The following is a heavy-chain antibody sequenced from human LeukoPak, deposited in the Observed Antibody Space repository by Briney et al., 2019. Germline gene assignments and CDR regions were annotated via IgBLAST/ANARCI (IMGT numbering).Heavy chain of an antibody. CDR3: ATETNYYDTSGTLFDY. V-gene: IGHV3-48*01. CDR1: GFTFNSCS. Sequence: PGGSLRLSCAASGFTFNSCSMNWVRQAPGKGLEWVSYISSSSSTIYSADSVKGRLTISRDNAKNSLYLQMNSLRAEDTAVYYCATETNYYDTSGTLFDYWGQGTLVTVSS. D-gene: IGHD3-22*01. J-gene: IGHJ4*02. CDR2: ISSSSSTI.